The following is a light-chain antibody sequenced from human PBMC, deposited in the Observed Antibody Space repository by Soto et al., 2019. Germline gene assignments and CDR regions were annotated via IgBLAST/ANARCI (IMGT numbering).Light chain of an antibody. CDR2: GAS. CDR3: QQYNNWPWT. V-gene: IGKV3-15*01. Sequence: EIVMTQSPATLSVSPGERATLSCRASQSVSSNLAWYQQKPGQAPTLLIYGASTRATGIPARFSGSGSGTEFTLTISSLQSEDFAVYYCQQYNNWPWTSGQGTKVEIK. CDR1: QSVSSN. J-gene: IGKJ1*01.